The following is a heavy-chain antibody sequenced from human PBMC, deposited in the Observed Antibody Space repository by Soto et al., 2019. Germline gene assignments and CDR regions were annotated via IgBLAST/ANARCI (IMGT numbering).Heavy chain of an antibody. CDR1: GFTFSSYA. D-gene: IGHD2-15*01. Sequence: GGSLRLSCAASGFTFSSYAMSLVRQAPGKGLEWVSAISGSGGSTYYADSVKGRFTISRDNSKNTLYLQMNSLRAEDTAVYYCAKDPLLGYCSGGSCNDYWGQGTLVTVS. CDR3: AKDPLLGYCSGGSCNDY. CDR2: ISGSGGST. J-gene: IGHJ4*02. V-gene: IGHV3-23*01.